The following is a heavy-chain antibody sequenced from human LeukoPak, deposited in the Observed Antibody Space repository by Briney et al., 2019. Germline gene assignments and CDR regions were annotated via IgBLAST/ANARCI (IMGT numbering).Heavy chain of an antibody. CDR1: GDSVSSNSAA. CDR3: ARAREKYNWNDSKYYYYMDV. CDR2: TYYRSKWYN. V-gene: IGHV6-1*01. Sequence: SQTLSLTCAISGDSVSSNSAAWNWIRQSPSRGLEWLGRTYYRSKWYNDYAVSVKSRITINPDTSKNQFSLQLNSVTPEDTAVYYCARAREKYNWNDSKYYYYMDVWGKGTTVTVSS. D-gene: IGHD1-20*01. J-gene: IGHJ6*03.